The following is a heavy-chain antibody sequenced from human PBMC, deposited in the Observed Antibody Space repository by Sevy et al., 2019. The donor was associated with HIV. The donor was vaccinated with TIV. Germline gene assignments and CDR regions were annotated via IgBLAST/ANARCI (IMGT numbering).Heavy chain of an antibody. J-gene: IGHJ6*02. D-gene: IGHD2-2*01. CDR2: ISGKGGST. V-gene: IGHV3-23*01. Sequence: GGSLRLSCAASGFTFSGYDMSWVRQAPGKGLEWVSDISGKGGSTHYADSVEGRFTISRDNSKNTLYLQMNSLRAEDTAVYYCAKTINSGGGVVPAANYYYYGMDVWGQGTTVTVSS. CDR1: GFTFSGYD. CDR3: AKTINSGGGVVPAANYYYYGMDV.